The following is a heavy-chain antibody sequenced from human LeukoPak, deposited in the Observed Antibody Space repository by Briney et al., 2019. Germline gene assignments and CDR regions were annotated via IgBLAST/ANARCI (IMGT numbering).Heavy chain of an antibody. J-gene: IGHJ4*02. V-gene: IGHV3-11*04. Sequence: GGSLRLSCAASGFTFSDYYMSWIRQAPGKGLEWVSYISSSGSTIYYADSVKGRFTISRDNAKNSLYLQMNSLRAEDTAVYYCARDSYGDYDDYYFDYWGQGTLVTVSS. D-gene: IGHD4-17*01. CDR3: ARDSYGDYDDYYFDY. CDR2: ISSSGSTI. CDR1: GFTFSDYY.